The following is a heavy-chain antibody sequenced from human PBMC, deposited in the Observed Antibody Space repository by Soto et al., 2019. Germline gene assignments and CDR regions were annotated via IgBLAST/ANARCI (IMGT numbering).Heavy chain of an antibody. V-gene: IGHV3-30-3*01. Sequence: QVQLVESGGGVVQPGRSLRLSCAASGFTFSSYAMHWVRQAPGKGLEWVAVISYDGSNKYYADSVKGRITISRDNSKNTLYLQMNSLRAEDTAVYYCAAGSYYFTYWGQGTLVTVSS. CDR2: ISYDGSNK. D-gene: IGHD1-26*01. CDR3: AAGSYYFTY. CDR1: GFTFSSYA. J-gene: IGHJ4*02.